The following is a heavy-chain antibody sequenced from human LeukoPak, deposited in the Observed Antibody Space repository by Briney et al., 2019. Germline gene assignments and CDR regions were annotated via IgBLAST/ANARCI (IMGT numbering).Heavy chain of an antibody. J-gene: IGHJ3*02. CDR3: ARGGITMVRGVKPYAFDI. CDR1: GGSISSGSYY. Sequence: SQTLSLTCTVSGGSISSGSYYWSWLRQPAGKGLEWIGRIYTSGSTNYNPSLKSRVTISVDTSKNQFSLKLSSVTAADTAVYYCARGGITMVRGVKPYAFDIWGQGTMVTVSS. V-gene: IGHV4-61*02. CDR2: IYTSGST. D-gene: IGHD3-10*01.